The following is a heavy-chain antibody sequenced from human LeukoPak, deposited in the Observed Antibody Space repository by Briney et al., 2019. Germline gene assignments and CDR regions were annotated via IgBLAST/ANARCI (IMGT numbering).Heavy chain of an antibody. CDR3: ARGLRFLEWSYYYYGMDV. V-gene: IGHV3-11*04. CDR2: ISSSGSTI. J-gene: IGHJ6*02. CDR1: GFTFSDYY. Sequence: GGSLRLSCAASGFTFSDYYMSWIRQAPGKGLEWVSYISSSGSTIYYADSVKGRFTISRDNAKNSLYLQMNSLRAGDTAVYYCARGLRFLEWSYYYYGMDVWGQGTTVTVS. D-gene: IGHD3-3*01.